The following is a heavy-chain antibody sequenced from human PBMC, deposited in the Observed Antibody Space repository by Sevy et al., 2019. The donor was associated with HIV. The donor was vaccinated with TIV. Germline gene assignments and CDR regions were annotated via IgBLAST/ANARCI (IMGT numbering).Heavy chain of an antibody. CDR1: GGSISSGNYY. V-gene: IGHV4-61*02. Sequence: SETLSLTCTVSGGSISSGNYYWSWIRQPAGKGLEWIGRIYTSGSTNYNPSLKSRVTISVDTSKNQFSLKLSSVTAADTAVYYCARESGDCSSTSCCEGVFDYWGQGTLVTVSS. J-gene: IGHJ4*02. CDR3: ARESGDCSSTSCCEGVFDY. CDR2: IYTSGST. D-gene: IGHD2-2*01.